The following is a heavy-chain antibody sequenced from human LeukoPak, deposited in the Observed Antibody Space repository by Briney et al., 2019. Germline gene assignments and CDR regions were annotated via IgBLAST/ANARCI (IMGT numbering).Heavy chain of an antibody. J-gene: IGHJ6*02. CDR3: AKDRTTIATYYYYGMDV. Sequence: PGGSLRLSCAASGFTFSSYAMSWVRQAPGKGLEWVAVISYDGSNKYYADSVKGRFTISRDNSKNTPYLQMNSLRAEDTAVYYCAKDRTTIATYYYYGMDVWGQGTTVTVSS. CDR2: ISYDGSNK. CDR1: GFTFSSYA. V-gene: IGHV3-30*18. D-gene: IGHD2/OR15-2a*01.